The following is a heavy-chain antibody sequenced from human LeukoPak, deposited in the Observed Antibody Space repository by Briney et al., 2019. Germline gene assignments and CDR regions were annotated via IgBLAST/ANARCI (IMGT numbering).Heavy chain of an antibody. CDR2: ISSSGSTI. Sequence: GGSLRLSCAASGFTFSSYEMNWVRQAPGKGLEWVSYISSSGSTIYYADSVKGRFTISRDNAKNSLYLQMNSLRAEDTAVYYCARVAGYSSGWLAFDYWGQGTLVTVCS. V-gene: IGHV3-48*03. CDR3: ARVAGYSSGWLAFDY. J-gene: IGHJ4*02. CDR1: GFTFSSYE. D-gene: IGHD6-19*01.